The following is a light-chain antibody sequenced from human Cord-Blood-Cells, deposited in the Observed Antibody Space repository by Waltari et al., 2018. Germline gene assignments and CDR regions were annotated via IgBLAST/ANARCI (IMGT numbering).Light chain of an antibody. CDR2: DVS. V-gene: IGLV2-14*01. J-gene: IGLJ2*01. CDR1: SSDVGGYNY. CDR3: SSYTSSSNVV. Sequence: QSALTQPASVSGSPGQSITISCTGTSSDVGGYNYVSWYQQHPGKAPKLRIYDVSNRPSGVSNRFSGPKSGNPASLTISGLQAEDEADYYCSSYTSSSNVVFGGGTKLTVL.